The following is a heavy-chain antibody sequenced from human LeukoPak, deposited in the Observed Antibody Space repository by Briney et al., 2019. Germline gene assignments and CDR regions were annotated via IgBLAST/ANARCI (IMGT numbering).Heavy chain of an antibody. CDR2: IDASGGST. J-gene: IGHJ5*02. V-gene: IGHV3-23*01. Sequence: PGGSLRLSCAASGFTSSSYAMSWVRQAPGKGLEWVSSIDASGGSTYYADSVKGRFTISRDNSKNTFYLQMNSLGADDTAVYYCAKGSGSGWYGWFAPWGQGTLVTVSS. CDR3: AKGSGSGWYGWFAP. D-gene: IGHD6-19*01. CDR1: GFTSSSYA.